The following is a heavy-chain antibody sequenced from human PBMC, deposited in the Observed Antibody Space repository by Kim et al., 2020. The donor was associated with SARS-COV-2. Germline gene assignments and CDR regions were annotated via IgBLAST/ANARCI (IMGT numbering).Heavy chain of an antibody. J-gene: IGHJ4*02. D-gene: IGHD2-21*02. Sequence: ASVKVSCKASGYTFTSNHMHWVRQAPGQGLEWMGMITPNGGSTNYAQKFQGSATMTRDTSTSTVYMELSSLRSEDTAVYYCARDREGDWTFDYWGQGTLVTVSS. CDR2: ITPNGGST. CDR1: GYTFTSNH. V-gene: IGHV1-46*01. CDR3: ARDREGDWTFDY.